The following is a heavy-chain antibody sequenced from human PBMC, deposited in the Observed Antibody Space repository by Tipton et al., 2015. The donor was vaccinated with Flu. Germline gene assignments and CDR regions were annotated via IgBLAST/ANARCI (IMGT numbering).Heavy chain of an antibody. CDR1: GGSFSGYQ. Sequence: TLSLTCAVYGGSFSGYQWSWIRQPPGKGLEWIGEINDSGSTNYNPSLKSRVTISVDTSKNQFSVKLISVTAADTAVYYCARRDYSNYVSEPKNWFDPWGQGTLVTVSS. D-gene: IGHD4-11*01. J-gene: IGHJ5*02. CDR3: ARRDYSNYVSEPKNWFDP. CDR2: INDSGST. V-gene: IGHV4-34*01.